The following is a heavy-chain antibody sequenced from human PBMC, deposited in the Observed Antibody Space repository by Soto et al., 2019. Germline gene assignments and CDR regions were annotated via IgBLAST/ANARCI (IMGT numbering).Heavy chain of an antibody. Sequence: ASVKVSCKASGYTFTSYGISWVRQAPEQGLEWMGWISAYNGNTNYAQKLQGRVTMTTDTSTSTAYMELRSLRSDDTAVYYCARVTYCSGGSCYFRYMDVWGKGTTVTVSS. CDR2: ISAYNGNT. D-gene: IGHD2-15*01. J-gene: IGHJ6*03. V-gene: IGHV1-18*01. CDR3: ARVTYCSGGSCYFRYMDV. CDR1: GYTFTSYG.